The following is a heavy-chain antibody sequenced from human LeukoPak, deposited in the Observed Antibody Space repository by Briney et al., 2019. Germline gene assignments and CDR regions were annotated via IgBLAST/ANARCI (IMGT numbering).Heavy chain of an antibody. J-gene: IGHJ4*02. CDR2: ISGSGGST. Sequence: GGSLRLSCAASGFTFSSYAMSWVRQAPGKGLEWVSAISGSGGSTYYADSVKGRFTISRDNSKNTLYLQMNSLRAEDTAVYYCATQRTYYDILTGYYYGEFDYWGQRTLVTVSS. V-gene: IGHV3-23*01. D-gene: IGHD3-9*01. CDR3: ATQRTYYDILTGYYYGEFDY. CDR1: GFTFSSYA.